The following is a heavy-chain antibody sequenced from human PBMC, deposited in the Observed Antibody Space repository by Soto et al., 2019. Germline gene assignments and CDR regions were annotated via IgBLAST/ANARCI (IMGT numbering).Heavy chain of an antibody. CDR1: GGSISSYY. V-gene: IGHV4-4*07. J-gene: IGHJ6*02. Sequence: SETLSLTCTVSGGSISSYYWSWSRQPAGKGLEWIGRIDASGNTNYNPSLNSRVTMSIDTSKKQFSLKLTSVTAADTAIYYCARYSNNWFQTEGMDVWGQGTTVTVSS. CDR2: IDASGNT. CDR3: ARYSNNWFQTEGMDV. D-gene: IGHD6-13*01.